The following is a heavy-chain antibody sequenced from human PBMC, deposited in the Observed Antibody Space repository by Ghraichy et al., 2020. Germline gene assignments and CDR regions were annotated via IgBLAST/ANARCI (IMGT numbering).Heavy chain of an antibody. Sequence: GGSLRLSCAASGFTFSSYAMHWVRQAPGKGLEWVAVISYDGSNKYYADSVKGRFTISRDNSKNTLYLQMNSLRAEDTAVYYCARARGQVPAVTTHGYWGQGTLVTVSS. J-gene: IGHJ4*02. D-gene: IGHD4-17*01. CDR3: ARARGQVPAVTTHGY. V-gene: IGHV3-30-3*01. CDR1: GFTFSSYA. CDR2: ISYDGSNK.